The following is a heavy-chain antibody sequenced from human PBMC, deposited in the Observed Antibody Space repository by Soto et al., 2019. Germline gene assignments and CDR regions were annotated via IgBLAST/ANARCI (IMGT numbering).Heavy chain of an antibody. D-gene: IGHD3-22*01. CDR3: ARATYYYDSSGSLDY. CDR1: GGSISSYY. CDR2: IYTSGSP. Sequence: SETLSLTCTVSGGSISSYYWSWIRQPAGKGLEWIGRIYTSGSPTYNPSLKRRAPLSVDTSKNQFSLKLSSVTAANTAVYYCARATYYYDSSGSLDYWGQRTLVTVSS. J-gene: IGHJ4*02. V-gene: IGHV4-4*07.